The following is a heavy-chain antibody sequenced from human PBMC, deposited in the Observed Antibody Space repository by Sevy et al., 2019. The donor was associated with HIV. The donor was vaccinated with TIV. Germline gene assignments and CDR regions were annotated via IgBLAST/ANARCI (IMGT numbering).Heavy chain of an antibody. Sequence: GGSLRLTCVASGFTFSSFSMNWVRQAPGKGLEWASYISSSSGTMYYADSVKGRFTISRDNGKNSLFLQMNSLRDEDTAVYYCARGETYYYDTSGSYTLQYWGQGTLVTVSS. CDR3: ARGETYYYDTSGSYTLQY. J-gene: IGHJ4*02. CDR1: GFTFSSFS. CDR2: ISSSSGTM. D-gene: IGHD3-22*01. V-gene: IGHV3-48*02.